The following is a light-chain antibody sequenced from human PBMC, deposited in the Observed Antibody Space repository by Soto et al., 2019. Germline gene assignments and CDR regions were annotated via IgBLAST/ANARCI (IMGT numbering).Light chain of an antibody. J-gene: IGKJ1*01. CDR1: PSVSSSY. V-gene: IGKV3-20*01. CDR3: QQYGSSPPWT. CDR2: GAS. Sequence: EIVLTQSPGTLSLSPGERATLSCRASPSVSSSYLAWYQQKPGQAPRLLIYGASSRATGIQDRFSGSGSGTDFTLTISRLEPEDFAVYYCQQYGSSPPWTFGQGTKVEIK.